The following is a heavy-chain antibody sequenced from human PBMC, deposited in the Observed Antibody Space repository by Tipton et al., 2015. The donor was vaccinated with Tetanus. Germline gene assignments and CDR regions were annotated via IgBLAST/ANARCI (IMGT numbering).Heavy chain of an antibody. CDR2: VSKDGNNI. CDR1: GFNFGGFC. V-gene: IGHV3-30*03. CDR3: AASSLMPRGDHVDA. Sequence: SLRLSCAGSGFNFGGFCMHWVRQAPGKGLEWVAVVSKDGNNIQYGDSVKGRFTISRDNSKNTVYLQMNSLGYEDTAVYYCAASSLMPRGDHVDASGQGSPVAVSS. J-gene: IGHJ5*02. D-gene: IGHD3-10*01.